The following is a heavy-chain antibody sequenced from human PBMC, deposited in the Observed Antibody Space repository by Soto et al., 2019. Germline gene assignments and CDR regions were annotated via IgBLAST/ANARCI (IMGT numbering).Heavy chain of an antibody. J-gene: IGHJ4*02. D-gene: IGHD2-21*02. Sequence: PGESLKISCKGSVYTFTKYWIAWVRQMPGKGLEWMGIIYPGDSDTRYSPSFQGQVTISVDKSITTASLKLSSVTAADTAVYYCARDSASHCGGDCYPGSFDYWGQGTLVTVSS. CDR3: ARDSASHCGGDCYPGSFDY. CDR2: IYPGDSDT. V-gene: IGHV5-51*01. CDR1: VYTFTKYW.